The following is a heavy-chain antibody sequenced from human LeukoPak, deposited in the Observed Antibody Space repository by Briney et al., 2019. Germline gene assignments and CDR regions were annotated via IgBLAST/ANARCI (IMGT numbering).Heavy chain of an antibody. J-gene: IGHJ6*02. D-gene: IGHD6-6*01. V-gene: IGHV3-13*01. Sequence: GGSLRLSCVASGFSFSDYGMYWVRQAAGRGLEWVSALGTNGDAYYLGSVRGRFTISRENVKNSLYLQMNSLGVEDTAVYYCAREWRGIASHYHGMDVWGQGTTVTVSS. CDR2: LGTNGDA. CDR3: AREWRGIASHYHGMDV. CDR1: GFSFSDYG.